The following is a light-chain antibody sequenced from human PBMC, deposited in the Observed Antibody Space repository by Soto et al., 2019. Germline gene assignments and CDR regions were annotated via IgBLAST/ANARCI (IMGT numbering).Light chain of an antibody. CDR2: LNNDGSH. Sequence: QLVLTQSPSASASLGASVKFTCTLSSGLSSYAIAWHQKQPGKSPRYLMDLNNDGSHTKGDGIPDRFSGSSSGAERYLIISSLQSEDEADYYCQTWGTGFQVFGGGTKLTVL. J-gene: IGLJ2*01. CDR1: SGLSSYA. CDR3: QTWGTGFQV. V-gene: IGLV4-69*01.